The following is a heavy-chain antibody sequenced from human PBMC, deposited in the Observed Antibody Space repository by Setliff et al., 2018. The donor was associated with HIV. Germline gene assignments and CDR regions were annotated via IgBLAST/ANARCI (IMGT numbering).Heavy chain of an antibody. J-gene: IGHJ5*02. D-gene: IGHD5-12*01. CDR1: GDSIFTSTYY. CDR3: ARLGRPYSGQGWFDP. CDR2: IYYSGNT. Sequence: SETLSLTCSVSGDSIFTSTYYWGWIRQPPGKRLEWIGSIYYSGNTYYNPSLKSRVTISVDTSKNQFFLNLSSVTATDSAVYYCARLGRPYSGQGWFDPWGQGTLVTVSS. V-gene: IGHV4-39*01.